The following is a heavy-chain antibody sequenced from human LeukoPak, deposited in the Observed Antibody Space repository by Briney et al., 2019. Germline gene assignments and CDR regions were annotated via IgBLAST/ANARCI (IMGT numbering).Heavy chain of an antibody. Sequence: MTSETLSLTCTVSGGSISSGSYYWSWIRQPPGKGLEWIGEINHSGSTNYNPSLKSRVTISVDTSKNQFSLKLSSVTAADTAVYYCARGGVWGSYRYTYIDYWGQGTLVTVSS. CDR2: INHSGST. CDR1: GGSISSGSYY. J-gene: IGHJ4*02. V-gene: IGHV4-39*07. D-gene: IGHD3-16*02. CDR3: ARGGVWGSYRYTYIDY.